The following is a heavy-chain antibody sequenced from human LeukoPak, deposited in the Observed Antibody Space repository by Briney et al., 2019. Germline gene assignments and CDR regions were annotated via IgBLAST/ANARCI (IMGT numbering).Heavy chain of an antibody. J-gene: IGHJ3*02. CDR2: INHSGST. CDR1: GGSFSGYY. Sequence: SETLSLTCAVYGGSFSGYYWSWIRQPPGKGLEWIGEINHSGSTNYNPSLKSRVTISVGTSKNQFSLKLSSVTAADTAVYYCARAGRRAFDIWGQGTMVTVSS. CDR3: ARAGRRAFDI. V-gene: IGHV4-34*01.